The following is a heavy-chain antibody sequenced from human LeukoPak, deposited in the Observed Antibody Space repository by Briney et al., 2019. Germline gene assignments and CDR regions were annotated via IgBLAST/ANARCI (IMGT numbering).Heavy chain of an antibody. D-gene: IGHD5-24*01. CDR2: IYPGDSDT. CDR1: GYSFTSYW. CDR3: ARHRRGLRQSDHDAFDI. J-gene: IGHJ3*02. V-gene: IGHV5-51*01. Sequence: GESLKISCKGSGYSFTSYWIGWVRQMPGKGLEWMGIIYPGDSDTRYSPSFQGQVTISADKSISTAYLQWSSLKASDTAMYYCARHRRGLRQSDHDAFDIWGQGTMVTVSS.